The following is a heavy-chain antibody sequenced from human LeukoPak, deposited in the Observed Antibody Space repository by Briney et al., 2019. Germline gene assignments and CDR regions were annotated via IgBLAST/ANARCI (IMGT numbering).Heavy chain of an antibody. CDR3: ARNVSGQYFDI. V-gene: IGHV3-23*01. D-gene: IGHD2/OR15-2a*01. J-gene: IGHJ2*01. CDR1: GFTFSSYA. CDR2: ISGSGDST. Sequence: PGGSLRLSCAASGFTFSSYAMNWVRQAPGKGLECISAISGSGDSTHYADYVKGRFTISRDNSKNTLYLQMNSLRAEDTAVYYCARNVSGQYFDIWGRGTLVTVTS.